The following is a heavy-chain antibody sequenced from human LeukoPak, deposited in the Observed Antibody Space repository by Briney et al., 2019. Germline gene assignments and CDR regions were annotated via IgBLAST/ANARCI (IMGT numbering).Heavy chain of an antibody. D-gene: IGHD3-10*01. Sequence: QPGGSLRLSCAASGFTFSGFIIHWVRQAPGKGLEWIGRVTSKTNSYATAYAASVKGRFTVSRDDSKITAYLQMNSLKTEDTAVYYCAAGITLVRGGTFDIWGQGTMVIVSS. V-gene: IGHV3-73*01. CDR1: GFTFSGFI. CDR2: VTSKTNSYAT. CDR3: AAGITLVRGGTFDI. J-gene: IGHJ3*02.